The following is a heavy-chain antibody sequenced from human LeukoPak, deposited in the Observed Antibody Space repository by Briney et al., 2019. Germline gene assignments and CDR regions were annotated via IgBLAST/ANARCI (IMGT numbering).Heavy chain of an antibody. CDR3: ARDRVTMVRGPGWFDP. Sequence: ASVKVSCKASGYTFTGYYMHWVRQAPGQGLEWMGWINPDSGGTNYAQKFQGRVTMTRDTSISTAYMELSRLRSDDTAVYYCARDRVTMVRGPGWFDPWGQGTLVTVSS. D-gene: IGHD3-10*01. CDR2: INPDSGGT. CDR1: GYTFTGYY. J-gene: IGHJ5*02. V-gene: IGHV1-2*02.